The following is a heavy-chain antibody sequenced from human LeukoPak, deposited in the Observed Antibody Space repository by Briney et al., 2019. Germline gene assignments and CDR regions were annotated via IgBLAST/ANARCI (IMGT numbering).Heavy chain of an antibody. D-gene: IGHD4-17*01. CDR2: IKQDGSEK. J-gene: IGHJ4*02. CDR3: ARALEDYGDPVFDY. CDR1: GFTFSSYW. V-gene: IGHV3-7*01. Sequence: GGSLRPSCAASGFTFSSYWMSWVRQAPGKGLEWVANIKQDGSEKYYVDSVKGRFTISRDNAKNSLYLQMNSLRAEDTAVYYCARALEDYGDPVFDYWGQGTLVTVSS.